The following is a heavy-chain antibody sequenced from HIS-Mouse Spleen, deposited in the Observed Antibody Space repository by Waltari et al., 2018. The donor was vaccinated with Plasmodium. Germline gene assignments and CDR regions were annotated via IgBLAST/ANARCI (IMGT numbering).Heavy chain of an antibody. CDR2: IKQDGSEK. J-gene: IGHJ2*01. CDR1: AFPFSSFW. V-gene: IGHV3-7*01. D-gene: IGHD6-13*01. CDR3: ASSWYWYFDL. Sequence: EVQLVEPGGGLVQPGGSLRRSCAAPAFPFSSFWMSRVRQAPGKGREWVANIKQDGSEKYYLDSVKGRFTISRDNAKNSLYLQMNSLRAEDTAVYYCASSWYWYFDLWGRGTLVTVSS.